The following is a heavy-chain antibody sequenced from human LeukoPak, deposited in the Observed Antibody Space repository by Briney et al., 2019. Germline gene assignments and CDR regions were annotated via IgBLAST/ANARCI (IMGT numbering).Heavy chain of an antibody. D-gene: IGHD3-10*01. J-gene: IGHJ4*02. CDR1: GFTFSSYA. Sequence: GGSLRLSCAASGFTFSSYAMSWVRQAPGKGLEWVSAISGSGGSTYYADSVKGRFTISRDNAKNTLYLQMNSLRAEDTAVYYCARHLNYYLDYWGQGTLVTGPS. CDR2: ISGSGGST. CDR3: ARHLNYYLDY. V-gene: IGHV3-23*01.